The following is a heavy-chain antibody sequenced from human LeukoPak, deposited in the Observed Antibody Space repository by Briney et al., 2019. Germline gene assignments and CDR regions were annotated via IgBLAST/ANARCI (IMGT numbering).Heavy chain of an antibody. Sequence: ASVKVSCKASGYTFTGYYMHWVRQAPRQGLEWMGWINPNSGGTNYAQKFQGRVTMTRDTSISTAYMELSRLRSDDTAVYYCARAENYYYDSSGYYYYFDYWGQGTLVTVSS. CDR2: INPNSGGT. V-gene: IGHV1-2*02. CDR3: ARAENYYYDSSGYYYYFDY. J-gene: IGHJ4*02. CDR1: GYTFTGYY. D-gene: IGHD3-22*01.